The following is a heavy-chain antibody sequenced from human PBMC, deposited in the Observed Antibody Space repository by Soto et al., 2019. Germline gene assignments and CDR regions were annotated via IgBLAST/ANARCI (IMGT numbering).Heavy chain of an antibody. CDR1: GYTFTNYD. CDR3: ARGEGMAARHDGYDI. J-gene: IGHJ3*02. CDR2: ISTSTGNT. Sequence: QVRLVQSGTEVKKPGASVKVSCKASGYTFTNYDVTWVRQAPGQGLEWMGWISTSTGNTNYAQKLQGRVTMTTDTSAGTAYMELRSLRSDDTAVYYCARGEGMAARHDGYDIWGQGTMVTVSS. D-gene: IGHD6-6*01. V-gene: IGHV1-18*04.